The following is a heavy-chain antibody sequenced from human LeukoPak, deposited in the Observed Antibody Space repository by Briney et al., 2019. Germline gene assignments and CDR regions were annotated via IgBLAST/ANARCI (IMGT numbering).Heavy chain of an antibody. Sequence: PGGSLRPSCAASGFTFSDYYMSWIRQAPGKGLEWVSYISSSNSYTNYADSVKGRFTISRDNAKNSLYLQMNSLRAEDTAVYYCVRTGPGELGYWGQGTLVTVSS. V-gene: IGHV3-11*06. CDR1: GFTFSDYY. D-gene: IGHD6-13*01. J-gene: IGHJ4*02. CDR2: ISSSNSYT. CDR3: VRTGPGELGY.